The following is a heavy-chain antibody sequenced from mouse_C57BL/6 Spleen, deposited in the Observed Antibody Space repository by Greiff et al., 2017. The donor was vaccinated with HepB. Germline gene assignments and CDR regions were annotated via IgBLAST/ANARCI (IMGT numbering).Heavy chain of an antibody. D-gene: IGHD2-5*01. V-gene: IGHV5-17*01. CDR1: GFTFSDYG. CDR2: ISSGSSTI. Sequence: EVQRVESGGGLVKPGGSLKLSCAASGFTFSDYGMHWVRQAPEKGLEWVAYISSGSSTIYYADTVKGRFTISRDNAKNTLFLQMTSLRSEDTAMYYCARAYYRNLYAMDYWGQGTSVTVSS. CDR3: ARAYYRNLYAMDY. J-gene: IGHJ4*01.